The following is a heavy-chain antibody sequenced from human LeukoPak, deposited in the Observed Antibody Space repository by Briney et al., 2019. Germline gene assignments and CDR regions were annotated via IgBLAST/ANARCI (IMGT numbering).Heavy chain of an antibody. CDR1: GGSISSYY. CDR3: ARGGYSYGYNWFDP. Sequence: PSETLSLTCTVSGGSISSYYWSWIRQPPGKGLEWIGYIYYSGSTNYNPSLKSRVTISVDTSKNQFSLKLSSVTAADTAAYYCARGGYSYGYNWFDPWGQGTLVTVSS. V-gene: IGHV4-59*01. D-gene: IGHD5-18*01. J-gene: IGHJ5*02. CDR2: IYYSGST.